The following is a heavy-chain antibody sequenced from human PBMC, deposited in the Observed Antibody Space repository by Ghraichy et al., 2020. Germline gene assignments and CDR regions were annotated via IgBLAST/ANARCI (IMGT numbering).Heavy chain of an antibody. J-gene: IGHJ6*02. CDR2: IYYSGST. Sequence: SETLSLTCTVSGGSISSSSYYWGWIRQPPEKGLEWIGSIYYSGSTYYNPSLKSRVTISVDTSKNQFSLKLSSVTAADTAVYYCARINPYDYVWGSYRGYYYYGMDVWGQGTTVTVSS. CDR1: GGSISSSSYY. V-gene: IGHV4-39*01. D-gene: IGHD3-16*02. CDR3: ARINPYDYVWGSYRGYYYYGMDV.